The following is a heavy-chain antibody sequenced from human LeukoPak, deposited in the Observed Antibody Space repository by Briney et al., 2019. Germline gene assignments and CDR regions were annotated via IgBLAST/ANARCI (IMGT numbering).Heavy chain of an antibody. D-gene: IGHD3-22*01. CDR2: ISPSGGST. CDR3: AKAHDSSGYWGSDAFDI. V-gene: IGHV1-46*01. CDR1: GYTFTSNY. J-gene: IGHJ3*02. Sequence: ASVKVSCKAFGYTFTSNYMHWVRQAPGQGPEWMGVISPSGGSTTYAQKFQGRVTLTRDMSTSTDYLELSSLRSEDTAVYYCAKAHDSSGYWGSDAFDIWGQGTMVTVSS.